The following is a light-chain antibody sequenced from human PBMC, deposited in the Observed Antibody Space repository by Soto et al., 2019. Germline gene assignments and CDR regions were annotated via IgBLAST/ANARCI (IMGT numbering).Light chain of an antibody. Sequence: QSALTQPASVSGSPGQSITISCTGTSRDVGTYAYVSWYHHHPGKAPQLIIYDVSNRPSGVSHRFSGSKSGNTASLTISGLLSEDEADYYCLSYRRGGTYVFGSGTKLTVL. J-gene: IGLJ1*01. CDR3: LSYRRGGTYV. CDR1: SRDVGTYAY. V-gene: IGLV2-14*03. CDR2: DVS.